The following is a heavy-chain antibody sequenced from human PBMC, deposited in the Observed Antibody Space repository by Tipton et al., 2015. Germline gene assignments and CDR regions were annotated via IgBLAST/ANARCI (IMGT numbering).Heavy chain of an antibody. V-gene: IGHV4-30-4*01. CDR1: GDSVSSGIYY. CDR2: ISYNGST. CDR3: AEIGYFYGMDV. Sequence: TLSLTCTVSGDSVSSGIYYWSWIRQPPGKGLEWIGHISYNGSTCCNPSLKSRLTISVDTSKSQFSLNLNSATAADTALYFCAEIGYFYGMDVWGRGTTVIVS. J-gene: IGHJ6*02.